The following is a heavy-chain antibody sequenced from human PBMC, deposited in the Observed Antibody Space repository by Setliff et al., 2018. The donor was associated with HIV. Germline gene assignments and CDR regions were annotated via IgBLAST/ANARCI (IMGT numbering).Heavy chain of an antibody. CDR1: EYSFTSYD. CDR2: LNPNSHNT. J-gene: IGHJ6*03. Sequence: ASVKVSCKPSEYSFTSYDINWVRQATGQGLEWMGWLNPNSHNTGYAQKFQGRVAMTWDTSISTAYMELNTLKFEDTAVYYCARARRDSYDRGRRNHYYIDVWGKGTTVTVSS. V-gene: IGHV1-8*01. CDR3: ARARRDSYDRGRRNHYYIDV. D-gene: IGHD3-22*01.